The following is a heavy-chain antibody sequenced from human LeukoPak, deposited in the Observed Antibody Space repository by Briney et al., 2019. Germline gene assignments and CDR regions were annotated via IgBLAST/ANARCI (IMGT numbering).Heavy chain of an antibody. V-gene: IGHV3-23*01. D-gene: IGHD3-10*02. CDR1: GFRFSTQA. Sequence: GGSLRLSCAASGFRFSTQAMSWVRQAPGKGPQWLSTIFGSEDNTHYADSVKGRFSISRDNSKNTLSPQMNSLRVEDTAIYYCAKVRVNLDVDFDYWGQGTLVTVSS. CDR3: AKVRVNLDVDFDY. J-gene: IGHJ4*02. CDR2: IFGSEDNT.